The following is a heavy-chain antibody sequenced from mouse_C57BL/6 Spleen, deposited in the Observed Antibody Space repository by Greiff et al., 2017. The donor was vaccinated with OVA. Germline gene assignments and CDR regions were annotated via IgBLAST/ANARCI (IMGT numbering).Heavy chain of an antibody. CDR2: INYDGSST. J-gene: IGHJ2*01. CDR3: ARVQLGRKDY. CDR1: GFTFSDYY. V-gene: IGHV5-16*01. D-gene: IGHD4-1*02. Sequence: EVKLVESEGGLVQPGSSMKLSCTASGFTFSDYYMAWVRQVPEKGLEWVANINYDGSSTYYLDSLKSRFIISRDNAKNILYLQMSSLKSEDTATYYCARVQLGRKDYWGQGTTLTVSS.